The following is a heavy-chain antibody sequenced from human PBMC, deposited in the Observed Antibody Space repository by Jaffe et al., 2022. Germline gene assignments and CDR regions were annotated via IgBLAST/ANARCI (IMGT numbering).Heavy chain of an antibody. CDR2: ISHSGST. D-gene: IGHD5-12*01. J-gene: IGHJ3*01. Sequence: QVQLQESGPGLVKPSETLSLTCAVSGYSISSGLYWGWIRQPPGKGLEWIGTISHSGSTHYNSSLQSRVTISVDTSKNQFSLKLSSVTAADTAVYYCAKSQWLPDDIFNVWGQGTMITVSS. CDR1: GYSISSGLY. CDR3: AKSQWLPDDIFNV. V-gene: IGHV4-38-2*01.